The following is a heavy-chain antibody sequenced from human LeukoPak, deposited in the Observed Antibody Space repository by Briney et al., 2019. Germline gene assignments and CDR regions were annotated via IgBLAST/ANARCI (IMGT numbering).Heavy chain of an antibody. J-gene: IGHJ5*02. CDR1: GGSFSGYY. Sequence: SETLSLTCAVYGGSFSGYYWSWIRQPPGKGLEWIGEINHSGSTNYNPALKSRVTISVDTSKNQFSLKLSSVTAADTAVYYCARGLDIVVVPAARGHWFDPWGQGTPVTVSS. CDR2: INHSGST. CDR3: ARGLDIVVVPAARGHWFDP. D-gene: IGHD2-2*03. V-gene: IGHV4-34*01.